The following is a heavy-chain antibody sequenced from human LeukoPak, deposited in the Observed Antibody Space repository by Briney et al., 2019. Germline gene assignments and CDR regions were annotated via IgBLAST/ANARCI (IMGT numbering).Heavy chain of an antibody. D-gene: IGHD2-8*02. Sequence: GGSLRLSCAASGFPFSTFAMIWVRQPPGKGLGWVSSIFPSGGEIHYADSVRGRFTISRDNSKSTLSLQMNSLRAEDTAIYYCATYRQVLLPFESWGQGTLVTVSS. CDR1: GFPFSTFA. CDR2: IFPSGGEI. J-gene: IGHJ4*02. V-gene: IGHV3-23*01. CDR3: ATYRQVLLPFES.